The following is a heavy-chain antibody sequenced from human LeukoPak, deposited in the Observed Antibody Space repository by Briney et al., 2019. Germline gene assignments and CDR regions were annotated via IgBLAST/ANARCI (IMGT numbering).Heavy chain of an antibody. Sequence: GGSLRLSCAASGFTFSSYGMHWVRQAPGKGLEWVAVISYDGSNKYYADSVKGRFTISRDNSKNTLYLQMNSLRAEDTAVYYCAKGLQLWAPIDYWGQGSAVTVSS. J-gene: IGHJ4*02. CDR1: GFTFSSYG. CDR2: ISYDGSNK. D-gene: IGHD5-18*01. CDR3: AKGLQLWAPIDY. V-gene: IGHV3-30*18.